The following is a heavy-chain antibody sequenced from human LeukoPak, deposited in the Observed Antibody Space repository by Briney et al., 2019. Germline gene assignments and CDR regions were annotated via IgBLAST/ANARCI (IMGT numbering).Heavy chain of an antibody. V-gene: IGHV3-30*18. D-gene: IGHD2-21*01. CDR1: GFHFSNFW. Sequence: GGSLRLSCAASGFHFSNFWMSWVGQAPGKGPEWVADISSDGRHKHYVDSVKGRFTVSRDNSKSTLYLQMDTLGAEDSAICYCAKEHMEEYYYSMDVWGRGTTVTVSS. CDR2: ISSDGRHK. CDR3: AKEHMEEYYYSMDV. J-gene: IGHJ6*03.